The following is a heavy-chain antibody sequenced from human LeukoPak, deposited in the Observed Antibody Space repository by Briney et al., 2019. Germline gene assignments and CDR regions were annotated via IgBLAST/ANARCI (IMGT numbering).Heavy chain of an antibody. CDR1: GFTFSSYS. CDR3: ASGEGSGSYYSLDY. J-gene: IGHJ4*02. V-gene: IGHV3-53*01. D-gene: IGHD3-10*01. CDR2: IYSGGST. Sequence: GGSLRLSCAASGFTFSSYSMNWVRQAPGKGLEWVSIIYSGGSTYYADSVKGRFSISRDNSKNTLYLQMNSLRAEDTAVYYCASGEGSGSYYSLDYWGQGTLVTVSS.